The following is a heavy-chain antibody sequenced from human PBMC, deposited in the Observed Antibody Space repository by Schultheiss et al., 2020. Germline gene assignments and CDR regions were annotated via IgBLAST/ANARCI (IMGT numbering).Heavy chain of an antibody. Sequence: SATLSLTCAVYGGSFSGYYWSWIRQPPGKGLEWIGEINHSGSTNYNPSLKSRVTISVDTSKNQFSLKLSSVTAADTAVYYCARGVATIDYWGQGTLVTVSS. V-gene: IGHV4-34*01. CDR1: GGSFSGYY. CDR2: INHSGST. D-gene: IGHD5-12*01. J-gene: IGHJ4*02. CDR3: ARGVATIDY.